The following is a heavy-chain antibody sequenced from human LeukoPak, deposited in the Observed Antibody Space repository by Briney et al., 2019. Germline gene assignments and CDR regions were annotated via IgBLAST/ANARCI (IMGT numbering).Heavy chain of an antibody. CDR2: IHHSGSA. CDR3: ARLPGCSGADCFRAFDI. Sequence: SETLSLTCTVSGGSISSADYYWSWIRQPPGKGLEWIGYIHHSGSANYNPSLRSRITMSVDTSKNHFSLSLTSVTAADTAVYYCARLPGCSGADCFRAFDIWGQGTMVTVSS. CDR1: GGSISSADYY. V-gene: IGHV4-61*08. J-gene: IGHJ3*02. D-gene: IGHD2-21*02.